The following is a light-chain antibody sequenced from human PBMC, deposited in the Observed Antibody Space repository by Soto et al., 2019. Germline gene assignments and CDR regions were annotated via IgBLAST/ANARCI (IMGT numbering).Light chain of an antibody. V-gene: IGKV4-1*01. CDR1: QSVLYRSNNKDY. CDR2: CAS. J-gene: IGKJ1*01. Sequence: DIVMTQSPDSLAVSLGERATINCKSSQSVLYRSNNKDYLAWYQQKPGQPHKLLIYCASTRESGVPDRFSGSGSGTDFTLTISSLQAEDVAVYYCQEYYSTPAWTFGQGTKVDIK. CDR3: QEYYSTPAWT.